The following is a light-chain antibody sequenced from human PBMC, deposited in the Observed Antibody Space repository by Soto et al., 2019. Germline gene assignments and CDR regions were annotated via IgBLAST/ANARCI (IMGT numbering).Light chain of an antibody. CDR1: QTINRIY. CDR3: QQYGSSPIT. V-gene: IGKV3-20*01. CDR2: LTS. J-gene: IGKJ5*01. Sequence: EIVLTQSPGNLSLSPGERATLSCKASQTINRIYVAWYQQKPGQAPRFLIYLTSDRANGIPGRFSGSGSGTDFTLTISRLEPEDFAIYYCQQYGSSPITFGQGTRLEFK.